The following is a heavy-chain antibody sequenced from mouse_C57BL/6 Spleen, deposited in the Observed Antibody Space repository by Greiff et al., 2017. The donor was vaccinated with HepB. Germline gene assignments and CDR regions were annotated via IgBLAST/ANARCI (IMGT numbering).Heavy chain of an antibody. CDR3: AREGGYDRGFAY. CDR1: GFTFSSYA. D-gene: IGHD2-2*01. Sequence: EVQLQESGGGLVKPGGSLKLSCAASGFTFSSYAMSWVRQTPEKRLEWVATISDGGSYTYYPDNVKGRFTISRDNAKNNLYLQMSHLKSEDTAMYYCAREGGYDRGFAYWGQGTLVTVSA. J-gene: IGHJ3*01. CDR2: ISDGGSYT. V-gene: IGHV5-4*01.